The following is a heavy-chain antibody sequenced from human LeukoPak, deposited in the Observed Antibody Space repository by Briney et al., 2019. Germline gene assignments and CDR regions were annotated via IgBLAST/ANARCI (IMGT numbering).Heavy chain of an antibody. V-gene: IGHV3-23*01. Sequence: PGGSLRLSCAASGFTFSGSAMGWVRQAPGEGLEWVSLISYTGANTYYTDSVRGRFTISRDNSKDTLFLQMNSLRAEDTAIYYCARDIQLSTWGLGTMVTVSS. CDR3: ARDIQLST. J-gene: IGHJ3*01. CDR2: ISYTGANT. D-gene: IGHD5-24*01. CDR1: GFTFSGSA.